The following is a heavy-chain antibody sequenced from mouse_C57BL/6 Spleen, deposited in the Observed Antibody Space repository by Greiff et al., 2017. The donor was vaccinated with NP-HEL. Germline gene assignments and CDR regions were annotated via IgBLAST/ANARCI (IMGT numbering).Heavy chain of an antibody. CDR1: GYTFTSYD. D-gene: IGHD2-5*01. CDR2: IYPRDGST. J-gene: IGHJ4*01. CDR3: ARAAYYSNYGAMDY. Sequence: QVQLQQSGPELVKPGASVKLSCKASGYTFTSYDINWVKQRPGQGLEWIGWIYPRDGSTKYNEKFKDKATLTVDTSSSTAYMELHSLTSEDSAVYFCARAAYYSNYGAMDYWGQGTSVTVSS. V-gene: IGHV1-85*01.